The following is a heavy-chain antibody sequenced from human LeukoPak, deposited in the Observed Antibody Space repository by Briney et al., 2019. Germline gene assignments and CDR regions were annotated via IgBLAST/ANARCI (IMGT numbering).Heavy chain of an antibody. CDR3: ARVAVRGVIPREFFDY. D-gene: IGHD3-10*01. Sequence: SETLSLTCTVSGGSISSYYWSWIRQPPGKGLEWIGYIHYSGSTYYNPSLKSRVTISVDTSKNQFSLKLSSVTAADTAVYYCARVAVRGVIPREFFDYWGQGTLVTVSS. CDR1: GGSISSYY. V-gene: IGHV4-59*12. J-gene: IGHJ4*02. CDR2: IHYSGST.